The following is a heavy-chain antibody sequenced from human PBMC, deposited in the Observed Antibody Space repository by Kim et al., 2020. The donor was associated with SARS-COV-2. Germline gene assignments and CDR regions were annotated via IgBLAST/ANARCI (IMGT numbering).Heavy chain of an antibody. D-gene: IGHD3-16*01. CDR3: ARGLGSPGTFFDY. Sequence: YAQGFTGRFVFSLDTSVSTAYLQISSLKAEDTAVYYCARGLGSPGTFFDYWGQGTLVTVSS. V-gene: IGHV7-4-1*02. J-gene: IGHJ4*02.